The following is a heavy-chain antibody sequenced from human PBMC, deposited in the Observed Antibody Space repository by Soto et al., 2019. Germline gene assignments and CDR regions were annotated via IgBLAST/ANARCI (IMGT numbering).Heavy chain of an antibody. CDR3: ARSEATVLDY. V-gene: IGHV4-4*02. Sequence: QVQLRESGPGLVKPLGTLSLNCTVSGGSMSSSNWWNWVRQPPGKGLEWIGEAHLSGRTNYNPSLQSRVTISVDTSKNQFSLKLRSVTAADTAVYYCARSEATVLDYWGQGTLVTVSS. J-gene: IGHJ4*02. CDR1: GGSMSSSNW. D-gene: IGHD4-17*01. CDR2: AHLSGRT.